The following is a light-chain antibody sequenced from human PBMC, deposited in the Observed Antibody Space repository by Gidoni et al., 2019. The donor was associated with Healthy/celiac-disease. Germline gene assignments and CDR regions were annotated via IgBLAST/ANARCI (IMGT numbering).Light chain of an antibody. J-gene: IGKJ4*01. CDR1: QSVSSY. CDR3: QQRSNFLT. V-gene: IGKV3-11*01. CDR2: DAY. Sequence: ELVLTQSPATLSLSPGERATLSCRASQSVSSYLAWYQQKPGQAPRLLIYDAYNRATGIPARFSGSGSGTDFTLTISSLEPEDFAVYYCQQRSNFLTFGGGTKVEIK.